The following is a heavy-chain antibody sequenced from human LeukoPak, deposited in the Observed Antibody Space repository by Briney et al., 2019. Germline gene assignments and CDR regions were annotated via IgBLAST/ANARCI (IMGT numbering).Heavy chain of an antibody. Sequence: GGSLRLSCAASGFTFSDYYMSWIRQAPGKGLEWVSYISSSGSTIYYADSVKGRFTISRDNAKNSLYLQMNSLRAEDTAVYYCARDDTAAAGRREIKFDPWGQGTLVTVSS. J-gene: IGHJ5*02. D-gene: IGHD6-13*01. CDR2: ISSSGSTI. CDR3: ARDDTAAAGRREIKFDP. V-gene: IGHV3-11*01. CDR1: GFTFSDYY.